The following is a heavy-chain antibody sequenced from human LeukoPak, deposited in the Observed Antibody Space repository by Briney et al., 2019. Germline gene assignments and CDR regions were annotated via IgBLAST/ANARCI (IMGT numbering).Heavy chain of an antibody. V-gene: IGHV3-23*01. J-gene: IGHJ3*02. Sequence: GGSLRLSCAASGFTFSSYAMSWVRQAPGKGLEWVSAISGSGGSTYYADSVKGRFTISRDNSKNTLYLQMNSLRAEDTAVYYCAQRKGEDIVVVPAVWGAFDIWGQGTMVTVSS. CDR2: ISGSGGST. CDR3: AQRKGEDIVVVPAVWGAFDI. D-gene: IGHD2-2*01. CDR1: GFTFSSYA.